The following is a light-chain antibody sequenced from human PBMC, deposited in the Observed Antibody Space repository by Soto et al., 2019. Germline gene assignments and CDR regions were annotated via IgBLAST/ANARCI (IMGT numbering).Light chain of an antibody. CDR2: GAS. CDR1: QSVSNN. Sequence: EIVMTQSPATLSVSPGERATLSCRASQSVSNNLAWYQQKPGQAPRLLIYGASTRATGIPARFSGSGSGTEFTLTISSLQSEDFGFYYCQQYNNWPPEVTFGPGTKVDIK. CDR3: QQYNNWPPEVT. V-gene: IGKV3-15*01. J-gene: IGKJ3*01.